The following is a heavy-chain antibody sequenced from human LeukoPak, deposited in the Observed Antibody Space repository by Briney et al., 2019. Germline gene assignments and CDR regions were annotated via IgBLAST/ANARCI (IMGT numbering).Heavy chain of an antibody. CDR2: IKSDGSSI. V-gene: IGHV3-74*03. CDR3: ARDLDYGGRSNFDH. J-gene: IGHJ4*02. Sequence: GGSLRLACAASGFTFSAYWMHWVRQAPGKGLVWVSRIKSDGSSIMYADSVRGRFTISRDNAKNTLYLQMNSLRAEDTAVYYCARDLDYGGRSNFDHWGQGTLVTVSS. D-gene: IGHD4-23*01. CDR1: GFTFSAYW.